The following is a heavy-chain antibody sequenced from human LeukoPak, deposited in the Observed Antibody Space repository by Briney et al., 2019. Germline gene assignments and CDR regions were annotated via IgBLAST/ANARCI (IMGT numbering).Heavy chain of an antibody. J-gene: IGHJ4*02. Sequence: GGSLRLSCAASGFTFSAYWMSWIRQAPGKGLEWLANIKQDGSDKQYVDSVKGRFAISRDNAKTSVYLQMNSLRAEDTAVYYCVSTTRSSPFDNWGQGTLVAVSS. D-gene: IGHD1-1*01. V-gene: IGHV3-7*01. CDR1: GFTFSAYW. CDR2: IKQDGSDK. CDR3: VSTTRSSPFDN.